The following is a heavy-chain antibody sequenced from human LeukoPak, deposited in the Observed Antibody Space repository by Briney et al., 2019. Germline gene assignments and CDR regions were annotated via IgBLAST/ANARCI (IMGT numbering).Heavy chain of an antibody. D-gene: IGHD6-19*01. J-gene: IGHJ4*02. CDR2: ISSNGGST. CDR3: AKEYSSGRIDY. Sequence: PGGSLRLSCSASGFTFSSYAMHWVRQALGKGLEYVSAISSNGGSTYYADSVKGRFTISRDNSKNTLHLQTNSLRAEDTGVYYCAKEYSSGRIDYWGQGTLVTVSS. CDR1: GFTFSSYA. V-gene: IGHV3-64*04.